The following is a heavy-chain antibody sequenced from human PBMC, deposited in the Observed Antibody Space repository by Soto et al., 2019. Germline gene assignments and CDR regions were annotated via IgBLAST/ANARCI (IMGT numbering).Heavy chain of an antibody. D-gene: IGHD5-18*01. CDR2: IYHSGST. V-gene: IGHV4-4*02. CDR1: GGSISSSIW. J-gene: IGHJ4*02. CDR3: ERASGVSGQLWIDFDY. Sequence: SETLSLTCAVSGGSISSSIWWSWVRQPPGKGLEWIGEIYHSGSTNYNPSLKSRVTISVDKSKNQFSLKLSSVTAADTAVYYCERASGVSGQLWIDFDYWGQGTLVTVS.